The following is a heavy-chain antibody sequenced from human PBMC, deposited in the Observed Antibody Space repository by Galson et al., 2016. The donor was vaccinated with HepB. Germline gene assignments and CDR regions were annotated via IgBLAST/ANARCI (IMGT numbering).Heavy chain of an antibody. Sequence: SVKVSCKVSAYTFTDYDINWVRQATGQGLEWMGWVSPHSGQTGYAQKFQGGVTMTTDTSTNTAYMELRSLRYEDTAVYYCARYHSSLDIWGQGTMVTVSS. J-gene: IGHJ3*02. CDR1: AYTFTDYD. V-gene: IGHV1-8*02. CDR2: VSPHSGQT. CDR3: ARYHSSLDI.